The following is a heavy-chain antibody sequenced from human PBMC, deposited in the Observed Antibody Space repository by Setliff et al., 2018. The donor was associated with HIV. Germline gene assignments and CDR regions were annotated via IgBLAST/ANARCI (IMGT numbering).Heavy chain of an antibody. CDR3: GKDYTRTFWEYNWYDV. CDR1: GFTFSFHA. J-gene: IGHJ5*02. V-gene: IGHV3-23*01. CDR2: INGDGDST. Sequence: PGGSLRLSCAASGFTFSFHAMTWVRQAPGKGLEWVSGINGDGDSTYYADSVKGRFTVSRDNSKDTLTLQMNDLRAEDTALYYCGKDYTRTFWEYNWYDVWGQGTLVTVSS. D-gene: IGHD3-3*01.